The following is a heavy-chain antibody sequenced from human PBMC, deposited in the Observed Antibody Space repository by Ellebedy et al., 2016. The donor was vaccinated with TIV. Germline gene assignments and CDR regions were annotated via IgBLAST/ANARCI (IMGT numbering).Heavy chain of an antibody. CDR1: GFTFSNYT. V-gene: IGHV3-23*01. Sequence: GESLKISCAASGFTFSNYTMSWVRQAPGKGLEWVSSIGGTGSTFYVDCVKGRFAIPSDNTKHTLFLQMNSLRAEDTAVYYCAKGDGIPSFDYWGQGTLVTVSS. J-gene: IGHJ4*02. D-gene: IGHD1-26*01. CDR3: AKGDGIPSFDY. CDR2: IGGTGST.